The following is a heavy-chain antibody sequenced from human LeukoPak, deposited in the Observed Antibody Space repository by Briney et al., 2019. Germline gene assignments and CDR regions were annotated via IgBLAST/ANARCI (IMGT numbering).Heavy chain of an antibody. CDR2: ISGSGLST. Sequence: QPGGSLRLSCTASGFTFGSYAMSWVRQAPGKGLEWVSTISGSGLSTYHSDSVKGRFTISRDNSKNTLYLQVNSLRPEDTAVYYCAKESPYGSGSRNYYFHYWGQGTLVTVSS. CDR3: AKESPYGSGSRNYYFHY. V-gene: IGHV3-23*01. CDR1: GFTFGSYA. D-gene: IGHD3-10*01. J-gene: IGHJ4*02.